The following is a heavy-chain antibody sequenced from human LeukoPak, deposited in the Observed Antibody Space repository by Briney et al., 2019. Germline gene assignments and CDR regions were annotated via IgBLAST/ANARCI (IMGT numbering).Heavy chain of an antibody. J-gene: IGHJ1*01. CDR1: GFTFRSSA. V-gene: IGHV3-7*03. Sequence: PGGSLRLSCAASGFTFRSSAMHWVRQAPGKGLEWVANINRDGSEKYYVDSVKGRFTISRDNAKNSLYLQMNSLRAEDTAVYYCARDGQYSSSSSFQYWGQGTLVTVSS. CDR3: ARDGQYSSSSSFQY. D-gene: IGHD6-6*01. CDR2: INRDGSEK.